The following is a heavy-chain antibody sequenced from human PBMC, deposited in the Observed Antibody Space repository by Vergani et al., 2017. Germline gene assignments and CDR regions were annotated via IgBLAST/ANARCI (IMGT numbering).Heavy chain of an antibody. V-gene: IGHV3-49*04. Sequence: EVQLVESGGGLVPPGRSLRLSCAASGFSFGDYAMIWVRQAPGKGLEGVAFIRNKAYDGTTEYAASVNGRVTISRDDSNRLAYLKLSGLKTEDTAVYFCSRGRGYCFGYSDYWGQGTLVTVSS. CDR2: IRNKAYDGTT. CDR1: GFSFGDYA. J-gene: IGHJ4*02. CDR3: SRGRGYCFGYSDY. D-gene: IGHD5-18*01.